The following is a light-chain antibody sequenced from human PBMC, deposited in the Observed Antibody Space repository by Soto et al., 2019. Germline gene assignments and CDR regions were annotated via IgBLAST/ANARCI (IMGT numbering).Light chain of an antibody. V-gene: IGKV3-20*01. CDR3: QQSGGSPPYT. CDR1: QSISRYY. Sequence: VLTQSPGTLSLSPGERATISCRARQSISRYYLAWYQHKPGQAPRLLMNGASSRATGIPHRFSGSGCGTAFILTISILEPEDCGVYYCQQSGGSPPYTFGQGTRLEIK. J-gene: IGKJ2*01. CDR2: GAS.